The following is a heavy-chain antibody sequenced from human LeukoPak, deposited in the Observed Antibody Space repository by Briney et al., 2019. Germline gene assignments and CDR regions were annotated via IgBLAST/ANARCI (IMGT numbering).Heavy chain of an antibody. Sequence: GGSLRLSCAASVFAFSDYYMSWIRQAPGKGLEWVSYISSSGSTIYYADSVKGRFTISRDNAKNSLYLQMNSLRAEDTAVYYCARMMPWEPLDYWGQGTLVTVSS. CDR2: ISSSGSTI. CDR3: ARMMPWEPLDY. J-gene: IGHJ4*02. V-gene: IGHV3-11*01. CDR1: VFAFSDYY. D-gene: IGHD1-26*01.